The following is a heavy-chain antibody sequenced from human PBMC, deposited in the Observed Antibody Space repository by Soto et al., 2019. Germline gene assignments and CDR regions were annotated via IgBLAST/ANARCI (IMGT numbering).Heavy chain of an antibody. V-gene: IGHV4-39*01. D-gene: IGHD5-18*01. Sequence: SETLSLTCTVSGGSISSSSYYWGWIRQPPGKGLEGIGSIYYSGSTYYNPSLKSRVTISVDTSKNQCSLKLSSVTAADTAVYYCATLREQLWLPSDYWGQGTLVTVSS. CDR3: ATLREQLWLPSDY. CDR1: GGSISSSSYY. CDR2: IYYSGST. J-gene: IGHJ4*02.